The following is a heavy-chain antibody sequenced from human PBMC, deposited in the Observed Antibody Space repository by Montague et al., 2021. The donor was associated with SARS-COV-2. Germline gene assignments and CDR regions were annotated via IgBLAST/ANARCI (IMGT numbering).Heavy chain of an antibody. CDR1: GFSLSTSGMC. V-gene: IGHV2-70*11. Sequence: PALVKPTQTLTLTCTFSGFSLSTSGMCVSWIRQPPGKALEWLARIDWDDDKYYSTSLKTRLTFSKDTSKNQVVLTMTNMDPVDTATYYCARMSVRGVIFDYWGQGTLVTVSS. D-gene: IGHD3-10*01. J-gene: IGHJ4*02. CDR2: IDWDDDK. CDR3: ARMSVRGVIFDY.